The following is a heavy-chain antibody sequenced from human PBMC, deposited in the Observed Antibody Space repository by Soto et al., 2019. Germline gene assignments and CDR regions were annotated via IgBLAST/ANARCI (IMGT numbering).Heavy chain of an antibody. V-gene: IGHV4-59*08. Sequence: SETLSLTCTVSGDSISGDYWSWIRQPPGKGLEWIGYIYYSGSTNYNPSLKSRVTISIDASKNQFSLKVGSVTAADTAVYYCARQREYSYGLDYWGQGILVTVSS. J-gene: IGHJ4*02. CDR3: ARQREYSYGLDY. CDR2: IYYSGST. D-gene: IGHD5-18*01. CDR1: GDSISGDY.